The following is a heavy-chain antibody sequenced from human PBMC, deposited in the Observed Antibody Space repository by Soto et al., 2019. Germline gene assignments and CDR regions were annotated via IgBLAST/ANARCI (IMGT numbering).Heavy chain of an antibody. Sequence: GGSLRPCSAASGFALSSYAMSRLRQAPGKGLEWVSAISGSGGSTYYADSVKGRFTISRDNSKNTLYLQMNSLRAEDTAVYYCAKSPRWYSSLGYWGQGTLVTVSS. CDR3: AKSPRWYSSLGY. D-gene: IGHD6-13*01. CDR1: GFALSSYA. J-gene: IGHJ4*02. CDR2: ISGSGGST. V-gene: IGHV3-23*01.